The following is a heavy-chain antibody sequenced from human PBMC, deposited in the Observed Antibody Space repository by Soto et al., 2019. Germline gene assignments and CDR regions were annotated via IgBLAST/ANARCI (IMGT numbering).Heavy chain of an antibody. Sequence: GGSLRLSCEASGFTFSNYAMNWVRQAPGKGLEWVSAIRGSGDSTYYAGSVKGRFTISRDNSKNTLYLQMNSLRAEDTAVYYCAKDLDYGVVRGVPFDYWGQGTLVTVSS. CDR3: AKDLDYGVVRGVPFDY. CDR2: IRGSGDST. V-gene: IGHV3-23*01. D-gene: IGHD3-10*01. J-gene: IGHJ4*02. CDR1: GFTFSNYA.